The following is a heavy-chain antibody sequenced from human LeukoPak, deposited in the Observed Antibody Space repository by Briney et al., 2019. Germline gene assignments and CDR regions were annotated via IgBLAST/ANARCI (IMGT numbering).Heavy chain of an antibody. CDR1: GFTFNNYA. CDR2: IRGSGGGT. D-gene: IGHD1-26*01. CDR3: AKGELGANTPADY. J-gene: IGHJ4*02. Sequence: GGSLRLPCAASGFTFNNYAMNWVRQAPGKGLEWVSAIRGSGGGTYYADSVKGRFTISRDNSKNTLFLQMNSLRAEDTAVYYCAKGELGANTPADYWGQGTLVTVSS. V-gene: IGHV3-23*01.